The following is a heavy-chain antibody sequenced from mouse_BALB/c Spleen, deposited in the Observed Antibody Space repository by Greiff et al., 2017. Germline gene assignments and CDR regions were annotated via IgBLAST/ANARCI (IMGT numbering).Heavy chain of an antibody. CDR1: GFTFGSYT. CDR3: ASDDGSQFAY. D-gene: IGHD2-3*01. CDR2: ISSGGGNT. V-gene: IGHV5-9*03. J-gene: IGHJ3*01. Sequence: EVKLVESGGGLVKPGGSLKLSCAASGFTFGSYTMSWVRQTPEKRLEWVATISSGGGNTYYPDSVKGRFTISRDNAKNNLYLQMSSLRSEDTALYYCASDDGSQFAYWGQGTLVTVSA.